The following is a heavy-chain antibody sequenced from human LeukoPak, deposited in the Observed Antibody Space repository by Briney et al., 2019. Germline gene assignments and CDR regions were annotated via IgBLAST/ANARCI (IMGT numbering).Heavy chain of an antibody. J-gene: IGHJ3*02. CDR1: GGSISSYY. CDR3: ARVLVGTTCAFDI. D-gene: IGHD1-1*01. Sequence: SETLSLTCTVSGGSISSYYWSWNRQPPGKGLEWIGYIYYSGSTNYNPSLKSRVTISVDTSKNQFSLKLSSVTAADTAVYYCARVLVGTTCAFDIWGQGTMVTVSS. V-gene: IGHV4-59*08. CDR2: IYYSGST.